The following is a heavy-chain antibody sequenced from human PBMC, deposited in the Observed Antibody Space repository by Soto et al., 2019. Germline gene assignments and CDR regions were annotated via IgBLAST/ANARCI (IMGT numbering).Heavy chain of an antibody. CDR3: ARFWYDYGDSLFDY. Sequence: QVQLQESGPGLVKPSQTLSLTCTVSGGSISSGGYYWSWIRQHPGKGLEWIGYIYYSGSTYYNPSLKSRVTISVDTPKNQFSLKLSSVTAADTAVYYCARFWYDYGDSLFDYWGQGTLVTVSS. V-gene: IGHV4-31*03. CDR2: IYYSGST. CDR1: GGSISSGGYY. J-gene: IGHJ4*02. D-gene: IGHD4-17*01.